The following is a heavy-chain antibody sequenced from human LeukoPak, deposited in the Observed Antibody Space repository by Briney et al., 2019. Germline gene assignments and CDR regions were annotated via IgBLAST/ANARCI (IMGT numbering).Heavy chain of an antibody. CDR3: AKGTYLYYGMDV. V-gene: IGHV3-9*01. Sequence: GGSLRLSCVGSGFNFDDSAMQWVRQVPGKGLEWVSGVLWNSGVLGYADSVKGRFTISRDNTKNSLYLQMNSLRAEDTALYFCAKGTYLYYGMDVWGQGTTVTVSS. CDR2: VLWNSGVL. D-gene: IGHD2-2*01. CDR1: GFNFDDSA. J-gene: IGHJ6*02.